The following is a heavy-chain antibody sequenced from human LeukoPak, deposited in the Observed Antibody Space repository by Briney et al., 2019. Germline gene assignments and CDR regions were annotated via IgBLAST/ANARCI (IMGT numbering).Heavy chain of an antibody. Sequence: NPGGSLRLSCAASGFTFSDYYMSWIRQAPGKGLEWVSYISSSGTYINSADSVKGRFTISRDYPKNSLYLQMSSLRAEDTAVYYCARQGGDILTGYLDYWGQGTLVTVSS. J-gene: IGHJ4*02. CDR2: ISSSGTYI. D-gene: IGHD3-9*01. CDR1: GFTFSDYY. CDR3: ARQGGDILTGYLDY. V-gene: IGHV3-11*03.